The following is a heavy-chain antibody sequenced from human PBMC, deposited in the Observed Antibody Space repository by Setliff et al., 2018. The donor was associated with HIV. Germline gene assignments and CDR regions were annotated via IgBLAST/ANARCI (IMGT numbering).Heavy chain of an antibody. D-gene: IGHD3-16*01. CDR3: SRVSYDYASYYMDV. V-gene: IGHV4-38-2*01. CDR1: GYSISSGYY. J-gene: IGHJ6*03. Sequence: SETLSLTCAVSGYSISSGYYWGWIRQPPGRGLECIGNIYHSGSTYYNASLKSRVTISVDTSKNQFSLKLSSVTAADTALYYCSRVSYDYASYYMDVWGKGTTVTVSS. CDR2: IYHSGST.